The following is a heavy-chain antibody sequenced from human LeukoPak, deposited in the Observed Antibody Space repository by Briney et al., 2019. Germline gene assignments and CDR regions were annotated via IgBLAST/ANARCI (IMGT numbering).Heavy chain of an antibody. CDR2: IYPGDSDT. Sequence: GESLKISCKASGYSFTTYWIGWVRQMPGKGLEWMGIIYPGDSDTRYSPSFQGQVTISVDKSTSTAYLQWSSLEASDTAMYYCARHQRIERERYLDLWGRGTLVSVSS. V-gene: IGHV5-51*01. CDR3: ARHQRIERERYLDL. J-gene: IGHJ2*01. D-gene: IGHD1-1*01. CDR1: GYSFTTYW.